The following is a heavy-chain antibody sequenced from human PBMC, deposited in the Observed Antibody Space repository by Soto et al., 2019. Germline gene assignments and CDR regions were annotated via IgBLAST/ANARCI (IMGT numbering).Heavy chain of an antibody. CDR2: IGYDGSNK. CDR1: GFTFSRYG. D-gene: IGHD3-10*01. V-gene: IGHV3-33*01. CDR3: ARDGTEGSMVRGVISHYYYGMDV. Sequence: GGSLRLSCAASGFTFSRYGMHWFRQAPGKRLEWVAVIGYDGSNKYYADSVKGRFTISRDNSKNTLYLQMNSLSAEDTAVYYCARDGTEGSMVRGVISHYYYGMDVWGQGTTVTVSS. J-gene: IGHJ6*02.